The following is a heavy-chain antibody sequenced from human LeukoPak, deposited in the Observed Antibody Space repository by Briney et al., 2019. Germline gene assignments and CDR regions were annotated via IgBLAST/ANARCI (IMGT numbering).Heavy chain of an antibody. Sequence: PGGSLRLSCAASGFTFSSYAMSWVRQAPGKGLEGVSIISGSGGSTYYADSVKGRFTISRDNSKNTLYLQMNSLRAEDTAVYYCAKGQYSSSWYGYYYMDVWGKGTTVTVSS. V-gene: IGHV3-23*01. J-gene: IGHJ6*03. CDR1: GFTFSSYA. CDR3: AKGQYSSSWYGYYYMDV. D-gene: IGHD6-13*01. CDR2: ISGSGGST.